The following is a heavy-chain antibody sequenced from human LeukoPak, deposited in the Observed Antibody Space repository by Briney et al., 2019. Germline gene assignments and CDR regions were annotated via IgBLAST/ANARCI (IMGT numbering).Heavy chain of an antibody. J-gene: IGHJ4*02. Sequence: ASVKVSCKASGYTFTSCGISWVRQAPGQGLEWMGWISAYNGNTNYAQKLQGRVTMTTDTSTSTAYMELRSLRSDDTAVYYCVRFGYQLPKKEFDYWGQGTLVTVSS. D-gene: IGHD2-2*01. CDR3: VRFGYQLPKKEFDY. CDR2: ISAYNGNT. V-gene: IGHV1-18*01. CDR1: GYTFTSCG.